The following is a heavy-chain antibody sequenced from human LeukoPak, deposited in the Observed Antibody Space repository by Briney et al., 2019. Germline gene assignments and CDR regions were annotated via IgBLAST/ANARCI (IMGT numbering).Heavy chain of an antibody. V-gene: IGHV4-34*01. D-gene: IGHD4-23*01. CDR2: INHSGST. CDR3: ATLPDYGGNTYFYYYGMDV. J-gene: IGHJ6*02. CDR1: GGSFSGYY. Sequence: SETLSLTCAVYGGSFSGYYWSWIRQPPGKGLEWIGEINHSGSTNYNPSLKSRVTISVDTSKNQFSLKLSSVTAADTAVYYCATLPDYGGNTYFYYYGMDVWGQGTTVTASS.